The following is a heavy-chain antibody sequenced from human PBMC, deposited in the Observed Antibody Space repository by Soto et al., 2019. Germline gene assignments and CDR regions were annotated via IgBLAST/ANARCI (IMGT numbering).Heavy chain of an antibody. V-gene: IGHV3-30*03. Sequence: GGSLRLSCVASGFLFDTYGMHWVRQTPGKGLEWVAIISYDGSHKEYADSVKGRFAISRDNSKNTLYLQMNSLRAEDTAVYYCARDEIAVAGSTWFDPWGQGTLVTVS. CDR1: GFLFDTYG. J-gene: IGHJ5*02. D-gene: IGHD6-19*01. CDR2: ISYDGSHK. CDR3: ARDEIAVAGSTWFDP.